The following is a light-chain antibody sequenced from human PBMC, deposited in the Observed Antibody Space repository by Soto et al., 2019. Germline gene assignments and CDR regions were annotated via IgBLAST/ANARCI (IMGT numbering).Light chain of an antibody. V-gene: IGKV3-15*01. CDR3: QQYNNWPLT. CDR2: GAS. J-gene: IGKJ4*01. CDR1: QSVSSN. Sequence: EIVMTQSPATLSVSPGERATLSCRASQSVSSNLAWYQQKPGQAPRLLIYGASTRATGIPARFSGSGSGTEFTLTISSLQSEDFAVYHCQQYNNWPLTFGGGT.